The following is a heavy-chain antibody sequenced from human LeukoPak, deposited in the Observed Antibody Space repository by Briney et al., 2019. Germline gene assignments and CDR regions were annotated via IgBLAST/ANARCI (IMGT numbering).Heavy chain of an antibody. J-gene: IGHJ6*04. V-gene: IGHV4-34*01. Sequence: PSETLSLTCGVSGGSFSSHYWTWIRQPPGKGLEWIGEINPRGSTNYNPSLESRVTVSADTSRNQLSLSLTSVTAADSAVYFCARGLRQGSAWSWGPKEKSYQYMDVWAQGPRSSSPQ. D-gene: IGHD6-19*01. CDR2: INPRGST. CDR1: GGSFSSHY. CDR3: ARGLRQGSAWSWGPKEKSYQYMDV.